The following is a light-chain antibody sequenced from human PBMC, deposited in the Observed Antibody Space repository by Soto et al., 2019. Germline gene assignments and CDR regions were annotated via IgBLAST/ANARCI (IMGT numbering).Light chain of an antibody. CDR3: SSYTISSTL. CDR2: EVS. J-gene: IGLJ2*01. CDR1: SSDVGGYNY. V-gene: IGLV2-14*01. Sequence: QSALTQPASVSGSPGQSITISCTGTSSDVGGYNYVSWYQQHPGKAPKLMIYEVSNRPSGVSSRFSGSKSGNTASLTISGLQAADEADYYCSSYTISSTLFGGGTKLTV.